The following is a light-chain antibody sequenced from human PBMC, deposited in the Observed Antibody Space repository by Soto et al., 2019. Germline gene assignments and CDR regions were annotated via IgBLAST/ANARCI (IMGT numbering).Light chain of an antibody. Sequence: EIVMTQSPVTLSVSPGERATLSCRASRSINSDLAWYQQKPGQAPRLLIYGASTRATDIPARISGSGSGTDFTLTISSLQSEDFAVYFCQQYNKWPPQYTFGQGTKLEIK. CDR2: GAS. V-gene: IGKV3-15*01. CDR3: QQYNKWPPQYT. J-gene: IGKJ2*01. CDR1: RSINSD.